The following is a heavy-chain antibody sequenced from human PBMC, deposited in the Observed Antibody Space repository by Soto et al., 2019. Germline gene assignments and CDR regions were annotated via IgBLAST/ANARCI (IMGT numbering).Heavy chain of an antibody. J-gene: IGHJ4*02. CDR1: GGSFSGYY. CDR3: ASFNQYYDSSNQGGYFDY. D-gene: IGHD3-22*01. Sequence: PSETLSLTCAVYGGSFSGYYWSWIRQPPGKGLEWIGEINHSGSINYNPSLKSRVTISVDTSKNQFSLKLSSVTAADTAVYYCASFNQYYDSSNQGGYFDYWGQGTLVTVSS. CDR2: INHSGSI. V-gene: IGHV4-34*01.